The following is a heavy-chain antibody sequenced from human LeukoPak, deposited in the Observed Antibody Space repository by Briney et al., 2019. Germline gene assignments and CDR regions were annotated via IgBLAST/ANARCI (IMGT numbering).Heavy chain of an antibody. V-gene: IGHV4-34*01. J-gene: IGHJ4*02. Sequence: SETLCLTCAVYGGSFSGYYWSWIRQPPGKGLEWIGEINHSGSTNYNPSLKSRVTISVDTSKNQFSLKLSSVTAADTAVYYCARGIVVAAKFYFDYWGQGTLVTVSS. CDR2: INHSGST. CDR3: ARGIVVAAKFYFDY. D-gene: IGHD2-15*01. CDR1: GGSFSGYY.